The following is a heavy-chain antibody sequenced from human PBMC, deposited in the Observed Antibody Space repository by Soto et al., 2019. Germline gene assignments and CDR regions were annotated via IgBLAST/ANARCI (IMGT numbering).Heavy chain of an antibody. CDR1: GDPFSNDA. D-gene: IGHD2-15*01. Sequence: GASVKVSCKASGDPFSNDAINWVRQAPGQGVEWMGGITPVFGTTIYTQKFQGRVTITADRSTSPAYMEMSSLRSEDTAVYYCARESRPSRTWCFDFWGPGALVIVSS. CDR2: ITPVFGTT. V-gene: IGHV1-69*06. CDR3: ARESRPSRTWCFDF. J-gene: IGHJ4*02.